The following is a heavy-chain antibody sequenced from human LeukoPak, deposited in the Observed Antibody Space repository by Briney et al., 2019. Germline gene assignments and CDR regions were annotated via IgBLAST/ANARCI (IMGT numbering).Heavy chain of an antibody. CDR2: ISYDGSNK. CDR3: ARNPERFGELLPGY. V-gene: IGHV3-30*19. J-gene: IGHJ4*02. D-gene: IGHD3-10*01. CDR1: GFTFSSYG. Sequence: GGSLRLSCAASGFTFSSYGMHWVRQAPGKGLEWVAVISYDGSNKYYADSVKGRFTISRDNSKNTLYLQMNSLRAEDTAVYYCARNPERFGELLPGYWGQGTLVTVSS.